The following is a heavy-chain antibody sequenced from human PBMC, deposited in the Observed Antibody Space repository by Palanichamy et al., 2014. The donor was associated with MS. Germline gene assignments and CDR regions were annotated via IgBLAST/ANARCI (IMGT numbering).Heavy chain of an antibody. Sequence: QVQPVQSEAEVKKPGASVEVSCKASGYTFTSYGISWVRQAPGQGLEWMGWISTYNGNTNYAQKLQGRVTMTTDTSTSTAYMELRSLRSDDTAVYYCARVEVDDFWSGCPDYWGQGTLVTVSS. CDR3: ARVEVDDFWSGCPDY. CDR1: GYTFTSYG. V-gene: IGHV1-18*01. D-gene: IGHD3-3*01. CDR2: ISTYNGNT. J-gene: IGHJ4*02.